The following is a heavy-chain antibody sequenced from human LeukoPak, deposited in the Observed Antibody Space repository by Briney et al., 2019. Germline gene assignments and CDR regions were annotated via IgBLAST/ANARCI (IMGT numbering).Heavy chain of an antibody. D-gene: IGHD3-9*01. J-gene: IGHJ4*02. CDR1: GGSISGHY. Sequence: SETLSLTCTVSGGSISGHYWSWIRQPAGKGLEWIGRIYASGSTNYNPSLKSRVTVSVDTSKNQFSLKLSSVTAADTAVYYCAREDILTGFDYWGQGTLVTVSS. CDR2: IYASGST. V-gene: IGHV4-4*07. CDR3: AREDILTGFDY.